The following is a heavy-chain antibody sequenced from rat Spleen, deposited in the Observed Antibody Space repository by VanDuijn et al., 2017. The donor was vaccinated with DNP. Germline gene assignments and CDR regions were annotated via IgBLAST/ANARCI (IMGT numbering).Heavy chain of an antibody. CDR1: GFTFSDYG. V-gene: IGHV5S23*01. Sequence: EVQLVESGGGLVQPGRSLKLSCAASGFTFSDYGMAWVRQAPTKGLEWVASITNSGGSTYYRNSVKGRFTISRDNAKSTLYLQMDSLRSEDTATYYCATNWGFDYWGQGVMVTVSS. CDR3: ATNWGFDY. J-gene: IGHJ2*01. D-gene: IGHD5-1*01. CDR2: ITNSGGST.